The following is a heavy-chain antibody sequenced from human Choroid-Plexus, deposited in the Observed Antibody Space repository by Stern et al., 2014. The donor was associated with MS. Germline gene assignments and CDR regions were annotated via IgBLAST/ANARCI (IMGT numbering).Heavy chain of an antibody. CDR1: GFTFGSCA. D-gene: IGHD2/OR15-2a*01. Sequence: VQLVESGGGVVQPGRPLRLSCVASGFTFGSCAMHWVRQAPGKGLEWVAGISYDGGNKYYADSVKGRFTISRDNSQNTLYMRMSSLRPEDTAVYYCAKDRQYLTYFFDHWGQGSLVTVSS. CDR2: ISYDGGNK. CDR3: AKDRQYLTYFFDH. J-gene: IGHJ5*02. V-gene: IGHV3-30*18.